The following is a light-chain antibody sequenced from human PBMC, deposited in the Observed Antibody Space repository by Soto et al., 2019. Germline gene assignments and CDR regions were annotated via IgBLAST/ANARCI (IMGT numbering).Light chain of an antibody. J-gene: IGKJ2*01. Sequence: EIVLTQSPGTLSLSPGERATLSCRTSQTVSSTYLSWYQQKRGQAPRLLIYGTSNGATGIPDRFSCSGSGTDCTLTLSRREPDDFAVYHCKLHGSSPLYSFAQEPELEIK. V-gene: IGKV3-20*01. CDR1: QTVSSTY. CDR3: KLHGSSPLYS. CDR2: GTS.